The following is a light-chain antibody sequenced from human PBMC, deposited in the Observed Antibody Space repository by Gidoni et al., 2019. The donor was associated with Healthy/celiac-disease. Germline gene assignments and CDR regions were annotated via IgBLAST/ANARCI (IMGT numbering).Light chain of an antibody. J-gene: IGKJ2*01. CDR3: QQYYSTPQT. V-gene: IGKV4-1*01. Sequence: DIVMPQSPDSLAVSLGERATINCKSSQSVLYSSNNKNYLAWYQQKPGQPPKLLIYWASTRESGVPDRFSGSGSGTDFTLTISSLQAEDVAVYYCQQYYSTPQTFXQXTKLDIK. CDR2: WAS. CDR1: QSVLYSSNNKNY.